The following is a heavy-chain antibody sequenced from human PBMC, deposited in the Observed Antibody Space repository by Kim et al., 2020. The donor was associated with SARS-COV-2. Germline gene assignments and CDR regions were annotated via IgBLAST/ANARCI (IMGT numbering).Heavy chain of an antibody. J-gene: IGHJ5*02. D-gene: IGHD6-6*01. CDR3: ARGHGGSSSRGLWFDP. Sequence: SLNSRVTISVDPSKNQFSLKLSSVTAADTAVYYCARGHGGSSSRGLWFDPWGQGTLVTVSS. V-gene: IGHV4-34*01.